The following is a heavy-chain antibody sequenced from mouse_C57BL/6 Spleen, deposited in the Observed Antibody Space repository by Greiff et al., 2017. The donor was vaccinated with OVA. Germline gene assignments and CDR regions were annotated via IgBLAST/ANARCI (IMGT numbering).Heavy chain of an antibody. CDR3: ATYDYDYYAMDY. J-gene: IGHJ4*01. CDR1: GYTFTSYW. V-gene: IGHV1-64*01. Sequence: VQLQQPGAELVKPGASVKLSCKASGYTFTSYWMHWVKQRPGQGLEWIGMIHPNSGSTNYNEKFKSKATLTVDKSSSTAYMQLSSLTSEDSAVYYCATYDYDYYAMDYWGQGTSVTVSS. CDR2: IHPNSGST. D-gene: IGHD2-4*01.